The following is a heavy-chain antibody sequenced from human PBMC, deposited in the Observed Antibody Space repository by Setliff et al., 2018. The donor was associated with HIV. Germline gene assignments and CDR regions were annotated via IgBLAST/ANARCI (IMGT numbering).Heavy chain of an antibody. Sequence: SETLSLTCAVYGGSFSGYYWSWIRQPPGKGLEWIGEINHSGSTNYNPSLKSRVTISVDTSKNQFSLRLNSVTAADTAVYYCARGFTTRTTLIRGSILRVGNWFDPWGQGTLVTVSS. CDR2: INHSGST. CDR3: ARGFTTRTTLIRGSILRVGNWFDP. D-gene: IGHD1-7*01. CDR1: GGSFSGYY. V-gene: IGHV4-34*01. J-gene: IGHJ5*02.